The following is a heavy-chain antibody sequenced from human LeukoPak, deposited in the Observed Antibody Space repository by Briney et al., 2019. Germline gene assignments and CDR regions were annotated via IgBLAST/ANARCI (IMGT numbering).Heavy chain of an antibody. D-gene: IGHD2-8*01. Sequence: PGRSLRLPCAASGFTFSSYAMHWVRQAPGKGLEWVAVISYDGSNKYYADSVKGRFTISRDNSKNTLYLQMNSLRAEDTAVYYCASETILYNAPWDYWGQGTLVTVSS. CDR3: ASETILYNAPWDY. V-gene: IGHV3-30-3*01. CDR1: GFTFSSYA. CDR2: ISYDGSNK. J-gene: IGHJ4*02.